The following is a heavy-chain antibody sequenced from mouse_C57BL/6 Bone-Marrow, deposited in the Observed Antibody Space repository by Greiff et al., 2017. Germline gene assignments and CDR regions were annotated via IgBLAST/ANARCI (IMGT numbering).Heavy chain of an antibody. Sequence: EVKLMESGPELVKPGASVKISCKASGYSFTDYNMNWVKQSNGKSLEWIGVINPNYGTTSYNQKFKGKATLTVDPSSSTAYMQLNSLTSEDSAVYYCARNYGSFFDYWGQGTTLTVSS. D-gene: IGHD1-1*01. CDR3: ARNYGSFFDY. CDR1: GYSFTDYN. V-gene: IGHV1-39*01. CDR2: INPNYGTT. J-gene: IGHJ2*01.